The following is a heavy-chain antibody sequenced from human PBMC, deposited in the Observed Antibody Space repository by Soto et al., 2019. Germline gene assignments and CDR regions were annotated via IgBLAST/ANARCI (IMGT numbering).Heavy chain of an antibody. CDR1: GGSVNGYY. CDR3: ATRITVFGLLIPPFDP. J-gene: IGHJ5*02. V-gene: IGHV4-34*01. Sequence: KASETLSLTCAVYGGSVNGYYWNWIRLPPGKGLEWIGEINHTGGTHYNPPLKSRVTMSVDTSKNQFSLRLSSVTAADTAIYYCATRITVFGLLIPPFDPWGQGTQVTVSS. D-gene: IGHD3-3*01. CDR2: INHTGGT.